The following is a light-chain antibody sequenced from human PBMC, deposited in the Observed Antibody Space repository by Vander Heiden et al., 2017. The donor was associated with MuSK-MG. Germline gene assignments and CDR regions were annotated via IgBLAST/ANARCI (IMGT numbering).Light chain of an antibody. V-gene: IGKV1-33*01. Sequence: ASIGSRVTITCPASQDIGKYLNWDQQKPGRPPKVLIDEVPNLEAGVPIRFSGTGSGTFCTFTISGMQPEDFATYYCQQYQDRPLTFGQGTRLDI. J-gene: IGKJ5*01. CDR2: EVP. CDR1: QDIGKY. CDR3: QQYQDRPLT.